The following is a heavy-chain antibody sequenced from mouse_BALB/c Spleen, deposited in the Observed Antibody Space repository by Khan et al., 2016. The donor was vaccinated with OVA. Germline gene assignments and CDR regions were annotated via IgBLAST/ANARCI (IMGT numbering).Heavy chain of an antibody. Sequence: QVQLQQSGAELASPGASVKMSCKASGYIFTNYMMHWVKQRPGQGLEWIGDINPSNDYSNYNQNFKDKATLTADKSSSTAYMQLSSLTSEDSAVYYCARGGYGSCGFWGQGTLVTVSA. D-gene: IGHD1-1*01. J-gene: IGHJ3*02. CDR1: GYIFTNYM. CDR2: INPSNDYS. CDR3: ARGGYGSCGF. V-gene: IGHV1-4*01.